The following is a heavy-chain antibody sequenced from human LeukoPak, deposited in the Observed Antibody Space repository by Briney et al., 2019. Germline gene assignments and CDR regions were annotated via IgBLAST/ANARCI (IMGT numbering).Heavy chain of an antibody. Sequence: PGGSLRLSCAASGFIFKNYWMSWARQAPGKGLEWVANIQPGGGESYYVDSVKGRFTISRDNADNSLYLQMNSLRDEDTAVYYCATTTVSDLGRWTIFNYWGQGTLVTVSS. D-gene: IGHD4-11*01. CDR3: ATTTVSDLGRWTIFNY. CDR1: GFIFKNYW. CDR2: IQPGGGES. V-gene: IGHV3-7*01. J-gene: IGHJ4*02.